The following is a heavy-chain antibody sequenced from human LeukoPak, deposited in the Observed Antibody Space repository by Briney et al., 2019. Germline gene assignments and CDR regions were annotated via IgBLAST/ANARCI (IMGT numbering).Heavy chain of an antibody. CDR2: RLYSGST. CDR1: GDSISSSSYY. V-gene: IGHV4-39*01. Sequence: SETLSLTCTVSGDSISSSSYYWGWIRQPPGKGLEWIGSRLYSGSTYYNPSLKSRVTISVGTSKNQFSLKLSSVTAADTAVYYCTRAETYWGQGTLVTVSS. J-gene: IGHJ4*02. CDR3: TRAETY.